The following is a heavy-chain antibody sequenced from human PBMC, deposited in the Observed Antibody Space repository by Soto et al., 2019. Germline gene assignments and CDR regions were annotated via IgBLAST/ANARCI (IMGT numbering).Heavy chain of an antibody. D-gene: IGHD6-13*01. V-gene: IGHV4-59*01. CDR1: GGSISSDY. CDR3: ARYRREAVAGYTLDN. Sequence: PSETLSLTCTVSGGSISSDYWTWIRQPPGKGLEWIGYVYNSGSTNYNPSLKSRVTISEDTSKSQFSLKVNSMTAADTAVYYCARYRREAVAGYTLDNWGQGILVTVSS. J-gene: IGHJ4*02. CDR2: VYNSGST.